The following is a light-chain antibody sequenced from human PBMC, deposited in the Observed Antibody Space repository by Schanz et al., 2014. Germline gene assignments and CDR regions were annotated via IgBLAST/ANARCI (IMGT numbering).Light chain of an antibody. CDR1: SSNIGAGYD. Sequence: SVLTQPPSVSGAPGQRVTISCTGSSSNIGAGYDVHWYQQPPGAAPKLLMFTNIHRPAGVPDRFSGSKSGTSASLAISGLQAEDEAYYYCQSYDSSLSVVVFGGGTKLTVL. CDR3: QSYDSSLSVVV. J-gene: IGLJ2*01. V-gene: IGLV1-40*01. CDR2: TNI.